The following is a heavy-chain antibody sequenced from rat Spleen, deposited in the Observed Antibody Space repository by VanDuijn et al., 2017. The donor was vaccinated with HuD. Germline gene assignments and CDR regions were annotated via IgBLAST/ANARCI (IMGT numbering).Heavy chain of an antibody. J-gene: IGHJ4*01. CDR3: ARPDSSLYVMDA. Sequence: EVQLVESGGGLVQPGRSLKLSCAASGFTFSDYYMAWVRQAPKKGLEWVASSSYEGSSTYYGDSVKGRFTISRDNAKSILYLQMNSLRSEDTATYYCARPDSSLYVMDAWGQGASVTVSS. V-gene: IGHV5-22*01. D-gene: IGHD1-2*01. CDR1: GFTFSDYY. CDR2: SSYEGSST.